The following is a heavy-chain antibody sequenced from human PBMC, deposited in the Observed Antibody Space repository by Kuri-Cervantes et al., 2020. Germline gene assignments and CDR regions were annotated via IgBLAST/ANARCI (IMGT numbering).Heavy chain of an antibody. J-gene: IGHJ6*02. D-gene: IGHD4-17*01. CDR3: AREFEDGDYASHYYYGMDV. CDR1: GGTFSSYA. V-gene: IGHV3-30-3*01. CDR2: ISYDGSNK. Sequence: SCKASGGTFSSYAMHWVRQAPGKGLEWVAVISYDGSNKYYADSVKGRFTISRDNSKNTLYLQMNSLRAEDTAVYYCAREFEDGDYASHYYYGMDVWGQGTTVTVSS.